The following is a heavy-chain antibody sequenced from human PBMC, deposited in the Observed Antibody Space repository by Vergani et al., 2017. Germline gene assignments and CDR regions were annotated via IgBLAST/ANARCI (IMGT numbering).Heavy chain of an antibody. D-gene: IGHD2-2*01. CDR2: ISGSGGNT. CDR3: AKGVYCSSTSCYEGRGYYYGMGV. J-gene: IGHJ6*02. Sequence: VQLEESGGGVVQPGRSLRLSCAGSGFTLSSHAMHWVRQAPGKGLEWVSGISGSGGNTYYANSVKGRFTISRDNSKNTLYLQMNSLRADDTAVYYCAKGVYCSSTSCYEGRGYYYGMGVWGQGTTVTFSS. V-gene: IGHV3-23*04. CDR1: GFTLSSHA.